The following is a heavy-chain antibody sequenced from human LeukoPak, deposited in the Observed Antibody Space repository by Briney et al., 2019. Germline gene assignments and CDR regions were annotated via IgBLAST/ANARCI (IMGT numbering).Heavy chain of an antibody. CDR1: GSGFCGLA. CDR2: IRRSGRTK. Sequence: PGGPVTLPCVPWGSGFCGLAWNGARRAPGRGGEGVSYIRRSGRTKHYADSVKGRFTISRDNAKNSLYLQMNSLRDEDTAVYYCARGHQPLHSLIPPALYYYGMDVWGQGTTVTVSS. V-gene: IGHV3-48*03. J-gene: IGHJ6*02. CDR3: ARGHQPLHSLIPPALYYYGMDV. D-gene: IGHD2-2*01.